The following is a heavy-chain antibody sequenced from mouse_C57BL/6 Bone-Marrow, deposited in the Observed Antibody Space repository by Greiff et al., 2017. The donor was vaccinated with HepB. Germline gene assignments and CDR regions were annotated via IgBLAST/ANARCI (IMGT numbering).Heavy chain of an antibody. Sequence: QVQLKQPGAELVKPGASVKMSCKASGYTFTSYWITWVKQRPGQGLEWIGDIYPGSGSTNYNEKFKSKATLTVDTSSSTAYMQLSSLTSEDSAVYYCARYGGDSSGYGAMDYWGQGTSVTVSS. J-gene: IGHJ4*01. V-gene: IGHV1-55*01. CDR2: IYPGSGST. D-gene: IGHD3-2*02. CDR1: GYTFTSYW. CDR3: ARYGGDSSGYGAMDY.